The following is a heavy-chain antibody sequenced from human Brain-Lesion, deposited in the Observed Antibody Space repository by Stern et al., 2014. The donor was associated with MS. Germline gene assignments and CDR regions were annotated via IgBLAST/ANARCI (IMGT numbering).Heavy chain of an antibody. CDR3: ATLSPGAGGNYYRHFDY. J-gene: IGHJ4*02. CDR2: FDPEDGET. Sequence: QVQLGQSGAEVKKPGASVTVSCKVSGYTLTELSMHWVRHAPRKGLGRMGGFDPEDGETIYAQKFQGRVTMAEDTSTDTAYMELSSLRSEDTAVYYCATLSPGAGGNYYRHFDYWGQGTLVTVSS. CDR1: GYTLTELS. V-gene: IGHV1-24*01. D-gene: IGHD1-26*01.